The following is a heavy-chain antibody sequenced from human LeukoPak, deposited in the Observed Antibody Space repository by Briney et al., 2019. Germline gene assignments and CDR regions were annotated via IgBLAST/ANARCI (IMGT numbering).Heavy chain of an antibody. D-gene: IGHD3-10*01. V-gene: IGHV3-64D*06. CDR3: VKLYYYGSGSYDY. J-gene: IGHJ4*02. CDR1: GFTFSSYA. CDR2: VSNTGANT. Sequence: GGSLRLSCSASGFTFSSYAMHWVRQAPGKGLEYVSSVSNTGANTYYAEPVKGRFTISRDNSKNTLYLQMSSLRAEDTALYYCVKLYYYGSGSYDYWGQGTLVTVSS.